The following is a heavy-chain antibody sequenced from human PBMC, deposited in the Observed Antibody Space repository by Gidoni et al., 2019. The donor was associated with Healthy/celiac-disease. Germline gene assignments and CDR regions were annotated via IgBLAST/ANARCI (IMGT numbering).Heavy chain of an antibody. Sequence: GSIYYSGSTYYNPSLKSRVTISVDTSKNQFSLKLSSVTAADTAVYYCATPYSSGSDYWGQGTLVTVSS. CDR3: ATPYSSGSDY. D-gene: IGHD6-19*01. CDR2: IYYSGST. J-gene: IGHJ4*02. V-gene: IGHV4-39*01.